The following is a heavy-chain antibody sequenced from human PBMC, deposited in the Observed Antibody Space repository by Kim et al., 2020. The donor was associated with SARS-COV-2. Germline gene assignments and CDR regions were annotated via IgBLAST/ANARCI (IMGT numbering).Heavy chain of an antibody. J-gene: IGHJ4*02. CDR3: AKDRSATWSLDY. V-gene: IGHV3-30*02. D-gene: IGHD2-8*02. Sequence: YYADAVKGRFTISGDNSKSTLYLQMNSLTPEDTAVYYCAKDRSATWSLDYWGQGTLVTVSS.